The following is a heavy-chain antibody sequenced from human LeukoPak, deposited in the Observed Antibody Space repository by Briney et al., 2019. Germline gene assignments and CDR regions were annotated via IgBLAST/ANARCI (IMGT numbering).Heavy chain of an antibody. Sequence: GGSLRLSCAASGLTFSNYAMSWVRQAPGKGLEWVSGISDSGGSTYYADSVKGRFIISRDNSKNTLYLQMNSLRAEDTAVYYCAKERSYYYGSGSSFDYWGQGTLVTVSS. D-gene: IGHD3-10*01. CDR2: ISDSGGST. J-gene: IGHJ4*02. V-gene: IGHV3-23*01. CDR1: GLTFSNYA. CDR3: AKERSYYYGSGSSFDY.